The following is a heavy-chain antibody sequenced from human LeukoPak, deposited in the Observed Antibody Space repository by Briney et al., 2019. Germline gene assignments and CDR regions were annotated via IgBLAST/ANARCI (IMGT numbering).Heavy chain of an antibody. CDR2: INYTGST. Sequence: SETLSLTCAVSGDSFNTFYWGWIRQPPGKGLEWIGQINYTGSTDYNPSLKSRVTISIDTSNIQFSLKLRSVTAADTAVHYCARVLGWSGYYNDHYYYMDVWDKGTTVTVSS. CDR3: ARVLGWSGYYNDHYYYMDV. D-gene: IGHD3-3*01. V-gene: IGHV4-34*01. J-gene: IGHJ6*03. CDR1: GDSFNTFY.